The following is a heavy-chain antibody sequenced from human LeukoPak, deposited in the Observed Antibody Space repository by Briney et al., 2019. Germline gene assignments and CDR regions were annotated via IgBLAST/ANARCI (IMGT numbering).Heavy chain of an antibody. D-gene: IGHD1-14*01. Sequence: GGSLRLSCAASGFTFSSYSVNWVRQAPGKGLEWVSSISSSHSYIKYADSVKGRFTISRDNAKNSLYLQMNSLRAEDTAVYYCARVRSPGNLNFWGQGTLVTVSS. V-gene: IGHV3-21*06. CDR2: ISSSHSYI. J-gene: IGHJ4*02. CDR1: GFTFSSYS. CDR3: ARVRSPGNLNF.